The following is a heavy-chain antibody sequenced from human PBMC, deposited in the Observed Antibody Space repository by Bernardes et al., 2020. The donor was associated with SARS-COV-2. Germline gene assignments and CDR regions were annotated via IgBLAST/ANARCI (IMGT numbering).Heavy chain of an antibody. V-gene: IGHV1-18*01. Sequence: ASVKVSCKASGYTFTSYGISWVRQAPGQGLEWMGWISAYNGNTNYAQKLQGRVTMTTDTSTSTAYMELRSLRSDDTAVYYCARDPLDILTGYTTYFDYWGQGTLVTVSS. J-gene: IGHJ4*02. D-gene: IGHD3-9*01. CDR1: GYTFTSYG. CDR2: ISAYNGNT. CDR3: ARDPLDILTGYTTYFDY.